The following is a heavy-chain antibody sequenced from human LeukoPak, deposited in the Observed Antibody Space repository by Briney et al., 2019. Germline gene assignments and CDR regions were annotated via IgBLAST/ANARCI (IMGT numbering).Heavy chain of an antibody. D-gene: IGHD2-21*01. CDR3: ARHLVVATYDY. CDR2: ISSGGSTI. Sequence: PGGSLRLSCAASGFTFSDYYMSWIRQSAGHGLEWVSYISSGGSTIYYAGSVKGRFTTSRDNAKNSLYLQMNSLRAEDTAVYYCARHLVVATYDYWGQGTLVTVSS. J-gene: IGHJ4*02. V-gene: IGHV3-11*01. CDR1: GFTFSDYY.